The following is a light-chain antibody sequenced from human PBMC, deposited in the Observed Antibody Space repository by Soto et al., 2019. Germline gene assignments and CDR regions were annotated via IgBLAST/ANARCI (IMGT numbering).Light chain of an antibody. CDR2: AAS. CDR1: QGITTY. Sequence: QLTQSPSSLSASVGDRVTITCRASQGITTYLAWYQQKPGKAPKLLIYAASTLQSGVPSRFSGSGSGTDFTLTIASLQPEDFATYYCQQLNNYPLTFGPGTKVDIK. J-gene: IGKJ3*01. CDR3: QQLNNYPLT. V-gene: IGKV1-9*01.